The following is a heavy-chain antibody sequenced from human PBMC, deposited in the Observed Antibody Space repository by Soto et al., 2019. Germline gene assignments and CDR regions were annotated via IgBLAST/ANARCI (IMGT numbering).Heavy chain of an antibody. Sequence: EVPLLESGGGLVQPGGSLRLSCAASGFTFSSYAMSWVRQAPGKGLEWVSAISGSGGSTYYADSVKGRFTISRDNSKNTLYLQMNSLRAEDTAVYYCAKGGGYYDSSGYKDYWGQGTLVTVSS. D-gene: IGHD3-22*01. V-gene: IGHV3-23*01. CDR2: ISGSGGST. CDR3: AKGGGYYDSSGYKDY. J-gene: IGHJ4*02. CDR1: GFTFSSYA.